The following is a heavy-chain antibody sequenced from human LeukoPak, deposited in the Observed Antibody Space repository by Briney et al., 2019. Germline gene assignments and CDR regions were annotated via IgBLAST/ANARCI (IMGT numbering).Heavy chain of an antibody. J-gene: IGHJ6*02. Sequence: ASVKVSCKASGYTFTSYGINWVRQATGQGLEWMGWMNPNSGNTGYAQKFQGRVTITRNTSISTAYMELSSLRSEDTAVYYCARETSLRDYYYGMDVWGQETTVTVSS. D-gene: IGHD4-17*01. V-gene: IGHV1-8*03. CDR1: GYTFTSYG. CDR2: MNPNSGNT. CDR3: ARETSLRDYYYGMDV.